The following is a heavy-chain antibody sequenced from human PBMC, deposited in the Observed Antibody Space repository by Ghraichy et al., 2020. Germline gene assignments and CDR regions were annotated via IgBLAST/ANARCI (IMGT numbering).Heavy chain of an antibody. V-gene: IGHV3-30*03. CDR3: ARDFGSGRYYNHYYFDY. J-gene: IGHJ4*02. CDR1: GFGFSNYG. Sequence: GGSLRLSCAASGFGFSNYGMHWVHQTPGKGLEWVAVISYDGSNKYYADSVQGRFTISRDNSNNTLYLQMTSLRTEDTAVYYCARDFGSGRYYNHYYFDYWGQGTLVTVSS. D-gene: IGHD3-10*01. CDR2: ISYDGSNK.